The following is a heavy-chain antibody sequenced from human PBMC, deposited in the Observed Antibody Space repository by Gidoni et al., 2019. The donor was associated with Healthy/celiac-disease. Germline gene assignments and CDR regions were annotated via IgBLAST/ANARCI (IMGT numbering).Heavy chain of an antibody. D-gene: IGHD2-2*01. J-gene: IGHJ3*02. CDR2: IDWDDDK. Sequence: QVTLKESGPALVKPTQTLTLTCTFPGFALSTSGMRASWIRQPPGKALEWLARIDWDDDKFYSTSLKTRLTISKDTSKNQVVLTMTNMDPVDTATYYCARISTRGAFDIWGQGTMVTVSS. CDR3: ARISTRGAFDI. V-gene: IGHV2-70*04. CDR1: GFALSTSGMR.